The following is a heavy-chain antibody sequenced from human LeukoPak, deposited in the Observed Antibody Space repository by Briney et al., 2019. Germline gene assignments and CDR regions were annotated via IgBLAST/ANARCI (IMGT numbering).Heavy chain of an antibody. J-gene: IGHJ5*02. CDR3: AKDIVVVPAAMNWFDP. D-gene: IGHD2-2*01. CDR2: ISGSGGST. Sequence: PGGSLRLSCAASGFTFSSYAMSWVRQAPGKGLEWVSAISGSGGSTYYADSVKGRFTISRDNSKNTLYLQMNSLRAGDTAVYYCAKDIVVVPAAMNWFDPWGQGTLVTVSS. V-gene: IGHV3-23*01. CDR1: GFTFSSYA.